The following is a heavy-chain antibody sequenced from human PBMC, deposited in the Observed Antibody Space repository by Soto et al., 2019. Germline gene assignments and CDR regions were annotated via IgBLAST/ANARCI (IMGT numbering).Heavy chain of an antibody. D-gene: IGHD5-18*01. Sequence: EVQLVESGGGLVKPGGSLRLSCAASGFTFSSYSMNWVRQAPGTGLEWVSSISSSSSYIYYADSVKGRFTISRDNAKNSLYRQMNSLRAEDTAVYYCAIDQPGYSYGDGLGYWGQGTLVTVSS. CDR3: AIDQPGYSYGDGLGY. V-gene: IGHV3-21*01. CDR2: ISSSSSYI. J-gene: IGHJ4*02. CDR1: GFTFSSYS.